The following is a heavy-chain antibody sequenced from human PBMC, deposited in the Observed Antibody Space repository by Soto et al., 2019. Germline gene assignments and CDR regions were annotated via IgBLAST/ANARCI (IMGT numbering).Heavy chain of an antibody. V-gene: IGHV3-21*01. CDR2: ISSSSSYI. Sequence: GGSLRLSCAASGFTFSSYSMNWVRQAPGKGLEWVSSISSSSSYIYYADSVKGRFTISRDNAKNSLYLQMNSLRAEDTAVYYCAREGDSSGYYYYYYYGMDVWGRGTTVTVSS. J-gene: IGHJ6*02. D-gene: IGHD3-22*01. CDR3: AREGDSSGYYYYYYYGMDV. CDR1: GFTFSSYS.